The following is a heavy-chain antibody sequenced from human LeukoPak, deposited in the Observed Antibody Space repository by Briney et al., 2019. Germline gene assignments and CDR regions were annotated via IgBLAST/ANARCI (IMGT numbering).Heavy chain of an antibody. D-gene: IGHD3-3*01. Sequence: ASVKVSCKASGDTFTSYDINWVRQATGQGLEWMGWMNPNSGNTGYAQKFQGRVTITRNTSISTAYMELSSLRSEDTAVYYCARGHPAVLRFLEWSPFFDPWGQGTLVTVSS. J-gene: IGHJ5*02. CDR3: ARGHPAVLRFLEWSPFFDP. CDR1: GDTFTSYD. V-gene: IGHV1-8*03. CDR2: MNPNSGNT.